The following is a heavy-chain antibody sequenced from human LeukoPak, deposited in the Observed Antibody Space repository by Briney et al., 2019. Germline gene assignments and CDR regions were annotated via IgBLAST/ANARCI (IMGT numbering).Heavy chain of an antibody. CDR3: AKASAMIVVVSKYFDY. Sequence: GGSLRLSCAASGFTVSSNYMSWVRQAPGKGLEWVSAISGSGGSTYYADSVKGRFTISRDNSKNTLYLQMNSLRAEDTAVYYCAKASAMIVVVSKYFDYWGQGTLVTVSS. CDR2: ISGSGGST. V-gene: IGHV3-23*01. J-gene: IGHJ4*02. CDR1: GFTVSSNY. D-gene: IGHD3-22*01.